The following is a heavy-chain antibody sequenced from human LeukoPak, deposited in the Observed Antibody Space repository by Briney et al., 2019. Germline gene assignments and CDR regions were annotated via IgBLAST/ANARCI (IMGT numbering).Heavy chain of an antibody. CDR3: ARDNRGSSYAFDI. J-gene: IGHJ3*02. CDR2: IYYSGST. Sequence: SETLSLTCTVSGGSISNYYWTWIRQPPGKGLEWIGYIYYSGSTNYNPSLKSRVTISVDTSKNQFSLKLSSVTAADTAVYYCARDNRGSSYAFDIWGQGTMVTVSS. CDR1: GGSISNYY. V-gene: IGHV4-59*01. D-gene: IGHD6-13*01.